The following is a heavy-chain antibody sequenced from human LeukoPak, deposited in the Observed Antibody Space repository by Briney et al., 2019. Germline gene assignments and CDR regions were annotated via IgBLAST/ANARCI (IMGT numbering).Heavy chain of an antibody. CDR3: AKDLVSLSGQPHYYYYGMDV. D-gene: IGHD3-3*01. Sequence: GRSLRLSCAASGFTFDDYAMRCVRHAPGGGLECVSGISWNRGSIGYADSVKGPLTISRDHATNSLYLQMNSLRAEDTALYYCAKDLVSLSGQPHYYYYGMDVWGQGTTVTVSS. V-gene: IGHV3-9*01. CDR2: ISWNRGSI. CDR1: GFTFDDYA. J-gene: IGHJ6*02.